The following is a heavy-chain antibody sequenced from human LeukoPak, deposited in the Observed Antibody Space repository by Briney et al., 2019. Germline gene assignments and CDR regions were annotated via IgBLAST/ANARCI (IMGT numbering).Heavy chain of an antibody. CDR3: ARVSSSSWFPSWFDP. J-gene: IGHJ5*02. CDR1: GFTFSSYS. D-gene: IGHD6-13*01. V-gene: IGHV3-48*01. CDR2: ISSSNSLI. Sequence: GGSLRLSCAASGFTFSSYSMNWVRQAPGKGLEWVSYISSSNSLIYYADSVKGRFTISRDNAKDTLYLQMNSLRAEDTAVYYCARVSSSSWFPSWFDPWGQGTLVTISS.